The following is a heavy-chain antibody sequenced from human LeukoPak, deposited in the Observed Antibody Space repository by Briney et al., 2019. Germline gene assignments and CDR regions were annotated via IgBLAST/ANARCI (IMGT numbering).Heavy chain of an antibody. V-gene: IGHV4-39*07. CDR1: GGSISSSSYY. CDR3: ASLVKDRVTPYYYYYMDV. D-gene: IGHD4-23*01. Sequence: SETLSLTCTVSGGSISSSSYYWGWIRQPPGKGLEWIGSIYYSGSTYYNSSLKSRVTISIDTSKNQFSLKLSSVTAADTAVYYCASLVKDRVTPYYYYYMDVWGKGTTVTISS. J-gene: IGHJ6*03. CDR2: IYYSGST.